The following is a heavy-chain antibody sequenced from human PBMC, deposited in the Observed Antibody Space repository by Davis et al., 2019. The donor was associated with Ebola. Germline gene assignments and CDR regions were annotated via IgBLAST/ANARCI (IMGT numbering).Heavy chain of an antibody. Sequence: ASVKVSCKASGYTFGSHGFSWVRQVPGQGLEWMGWINDYNGNTKYAQKFQGRVTMTRETSTTTAHMELTSLRSDDTAVYYCARCIAAGPNIFQSPQYGLDVWGQGTTVTVSS. CDR1: GYTFGSHG. CDR2: INDYNGNT. J-gene: IGHJ6*02. D-gene: IGHD6-6*01. CDR3: ARCIAAGPNIFQSPQYGLDV. V-gene: IGHV1-18*01.